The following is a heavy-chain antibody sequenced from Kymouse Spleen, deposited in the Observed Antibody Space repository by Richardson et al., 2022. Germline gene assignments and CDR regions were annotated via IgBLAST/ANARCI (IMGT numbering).Heavy chain of an antibody. D-gene: IGHD5-12*01. V-gene: IGHV3-33*01. Sequence: QVQLVESGGGVVQPGRSLRLSCAASGFTFSSYGMHWVRQAPGKGLEWVAVIWYDGSNKYYADSVKGRFTISRDNSKNTLYLQMNSLRAEDTAVYYCAGIVATPYYYYYGMDVWGQGTTVTVSS. CDR3: AGIVATPYYYYYGMDV. CDR2: IWYDGSNK. J-gene: IGHJ6*02. CDR1: GFTFSSYG.